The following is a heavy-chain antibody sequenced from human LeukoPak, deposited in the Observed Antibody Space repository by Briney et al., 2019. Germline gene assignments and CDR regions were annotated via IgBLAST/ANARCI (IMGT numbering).Heavy chain of an antibody. CDR2: ISNDGSHK. V-gene: IGHV3-30*03. Sequence: GGSLRLSCAASGFSFSSYCMYWVRQAPGNGLEWGAVISNDGSHKYYADSVKGRFIISRDNSKNTLSLQMTTLRPDDTAVFYCARDPNRLADYGGDYFDHWGQGTLVTVSS. CDR1: GFSFSSYC. J-gene: IGHJ4*02. CDR3: ARDPNRLADYGGDYFDH. D-gene: IGHD4-23*01.